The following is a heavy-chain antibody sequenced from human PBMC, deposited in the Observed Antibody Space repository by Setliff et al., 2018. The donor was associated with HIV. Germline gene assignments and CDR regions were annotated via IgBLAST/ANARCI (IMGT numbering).Heavy chain of an antibody. CDR1: GYMFSGFH. J-gene: IGHJ1*01. CDR2: INPNSGGT. D-gene: IGHD3-10*01. V-gene: IGHV1-2*06. Sequence: SVKVSCKASGYMFSGFHMHWVRQAAGQGLEWMGRINPNSGGTNYAQKFQGRVTMTRDTSISTAYMELSRLRSDDTAVYYCARDWAEDYYGSGSFQYWGQGTLVTVTS. CDR3: ARDWAEDYYGSGSFQY.